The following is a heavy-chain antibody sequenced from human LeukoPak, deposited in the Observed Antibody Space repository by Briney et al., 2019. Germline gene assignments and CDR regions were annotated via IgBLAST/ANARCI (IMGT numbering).Heavy chain of an antibody. CDR1: GFTFNNYA. Sequence: PGKSLRFSCAASGFTFNNYAMSWVRQAPGKGLEWVSAISGSGGSTYYADSVKGRFSISRDNSKNTLYLQMSGLRVEDTAVYYCARGRDYDSTGYLDYWGQGTLVTVSS. CDR2: ISGSGGST. J-gene: IGHJ4*02. V-gene: IGHV3-23*01. CDR3: ARGRDYDSTGYLDY. D-gene: IGHD3-22*01.